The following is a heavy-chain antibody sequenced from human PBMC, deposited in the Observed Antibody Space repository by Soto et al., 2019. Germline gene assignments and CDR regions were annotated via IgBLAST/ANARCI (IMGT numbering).Heavy chain of an antibody. CDR3: ARGSYHPWPIDY. J-gene: IGHJ4*02. CDR1: GGTFSSYA. D-gene: IGHD3-10*01. V-gene: IGHV1-69*13. CDR2: IIPIFGTA. Sequence: SVKVSCKASGGTFSSYAISCVRQAPGQGLEWMGGIIPIFGTANYAQKFQGRVTITADESTSTAYMELSSLRSEDTAVYYCARGSYHPWPIDYWGQGTLVTVSS.